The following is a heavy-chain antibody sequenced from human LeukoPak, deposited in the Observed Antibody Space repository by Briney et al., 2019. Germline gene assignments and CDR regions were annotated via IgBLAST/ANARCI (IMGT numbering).Heavy chain of an antibody. CDR3: AKSAAWGSHWYFDL. Sequence: GGSLRLSCAASGFTFSSYDMHWVRQATGKGLEWVSAIGTAGDPYYPGSVKGRFTISRENAKNSLYLQMNSLRAGDTAVYYCAKSAAWGSHWYFDLWGRGTLVTVSS. J-gene: IGHJ2*01. CDR2: IGTAGDP. D-gene: IGHD3-16*01. V-gene: IGHV3-13*05. CDR1: GFTFSSYD.